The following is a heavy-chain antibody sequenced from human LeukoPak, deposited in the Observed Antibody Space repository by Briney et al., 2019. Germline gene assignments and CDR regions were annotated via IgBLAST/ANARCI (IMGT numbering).Heavy chain of an antibody. D-gene: IGHD6-6*01. CDR3: ARVVVSSSSDYFDY. V-gene: IGHV3-23*01. J-gene: IGHJ4*02. CDR2: ISGSGGST. Sequence: GGSLRLSCAASGFTLSSYAMSWVRQAPGKGLEWVSAISGSGGSTYYADSVKGRFTISRDNSKNTLYLQMNSLRAEDTAVYYCARVVVSSSSDYFDYWGQGTLATVSS. CDR1: GFTLSSYA.